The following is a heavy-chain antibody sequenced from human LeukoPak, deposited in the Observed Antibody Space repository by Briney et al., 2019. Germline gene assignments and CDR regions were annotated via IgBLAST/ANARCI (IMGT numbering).Heavy chain of an antibody. CDR2: IHPNSGGT. CDR1: GYTFTSYG. J-gene: IGHJ5*02. Sequence: ASVKVSCKPSGYTFTSYGITWVRQAPGQGLEWMGRIHPNSGGTKYAQKFQGRVTMTRDTSIATAYMELSRLRSDDTAVYYCTRETLNWFDPWGQGTLVTVSS. V-gene: IGHV1-2*06. CDR3: TRETLNWFDP.